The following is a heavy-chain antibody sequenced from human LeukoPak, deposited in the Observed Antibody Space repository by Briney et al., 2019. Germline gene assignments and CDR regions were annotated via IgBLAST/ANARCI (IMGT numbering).Heavy chain of an antibody. Sequence: SETLSLTCAVYGGSFSGYYWSWIRQPPGKGLEWIGYIYYSGSTYYNPSLKSRVTISVDTSKNQFSLKLSSVTAADTAVYYCARVGQDDYGDYLTYYYYGMDVWGQGTTVTVSS. J-gene: IGHJ6*02. CDR1: GGSFSGYY. CDR2: IYYSGST. D-gene: IGHD4-17*01. V-gene: IGHV4-30-4*08. CDR3: ARVGQDDYGDYLTYYYYGMDV.